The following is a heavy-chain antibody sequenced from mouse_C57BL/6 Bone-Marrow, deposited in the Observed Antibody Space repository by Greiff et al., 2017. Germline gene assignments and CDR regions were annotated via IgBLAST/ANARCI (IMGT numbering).Heavy chain of an antibody. CDR2: IYPGSGNT. CDR1: GYTFTDYY. Sequence: VQLQESGAELVRPGASVKLSCKASGYTFTDYYINWVKQRPGQGLEWISRIYPGSGNTYYNEKFKGKATLTAEKSSSTAYMQLSSLTSEDSAVYFCALGNRPFAYWGQGTLVTVSA. J-gene: IGHJ3*01. D-gene: IGHD2-1*01. V-gene: IGHV1-76*01. CDR3: ALGNRPFAY.